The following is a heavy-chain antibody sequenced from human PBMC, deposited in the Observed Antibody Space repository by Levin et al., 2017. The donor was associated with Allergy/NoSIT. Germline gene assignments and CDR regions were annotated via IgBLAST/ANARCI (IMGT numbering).Heavy chain of an antibody. CDR3: ARDGSSGWYHLGWFDP. V-gene: IGHV3-66*01. Sequence: GESLKISCAASGFTVSSNYMSWVRQAPGKGLEWVSVIYSGGSTYYADSVKGRFTISRDNSKNTLYLQMNSLRAEDTAVYYCARDGSSGWYHLGWFDPWGQGTLVTVSS. D-gene: IGHD6-19*01. J-gene: IGHJ5*02. CDR1: GFTVSSNY. CDR2: IYSGGST.